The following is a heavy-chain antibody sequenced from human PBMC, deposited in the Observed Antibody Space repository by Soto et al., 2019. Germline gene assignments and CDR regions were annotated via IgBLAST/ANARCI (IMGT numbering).Heavy chain of an antibody. V-gene: IGHV1-69*13. J-gene: IGHJ6*02. CDR3: ARDELLYCGGDCYSIRKKLDV. CDR1: GGTFSSYA. D-gene: IGHD2-21*02. Sequence: SVKVSCKASGGTFSSYAISWVRQAPGQGLEWMGGIIPIFGTANYAQKFQGRVTITADESTSTAYMELSSLRSEDTAVYYCARDELLYCGGDCYSIRKKLDVWGQGTTVTV. CDR2: IIPIFGTA.